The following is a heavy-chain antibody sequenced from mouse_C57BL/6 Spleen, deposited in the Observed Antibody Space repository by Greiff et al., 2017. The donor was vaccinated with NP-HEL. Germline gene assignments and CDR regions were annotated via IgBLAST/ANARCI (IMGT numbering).Heavy chain of an antibody. V-gene: IGHV1-69*01. CDR3: ARDYYGSSYYAMYY. Sequence: QVQLQQPGAELVMPGASVKLSCKASGYTFTSYWMHWVKQRPGQGLEWIGEIDPSDSYTNYNQKFKGKSTLTVDKSSSTAYMQLSSLTSEDSAVYYCARDYYGSSYYAMYYWGQGTSVTVSS. CDR1: GYTFTSYW. CDR2: IDPSDSYT. J-gene: IGHJ4*01. D-gene: IGHD1-1*01.